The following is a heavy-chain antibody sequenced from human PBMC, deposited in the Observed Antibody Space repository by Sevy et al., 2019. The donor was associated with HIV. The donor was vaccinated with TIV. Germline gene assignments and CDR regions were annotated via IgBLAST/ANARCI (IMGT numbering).Heavy chain of an antibody. V-gene: IGHV1-69*13. CDR1: GGTFSSYA. J-gene: IGHJ3*02. Sequence: ASVKVSCKASGGTFSSYAISWVRQAPGQGLEWMGGIIPIFGTANYAQKFQGRVTITADESTSTAYMELSSLRSEETAVYYCARDPATYYYDSSGPGAFDIWGQGTTVTVSS. CDR2: IIPIFGTA. CDR3: ARDPATYYYDSSGPGAFDI. D-gene: IGHD3-22*01.